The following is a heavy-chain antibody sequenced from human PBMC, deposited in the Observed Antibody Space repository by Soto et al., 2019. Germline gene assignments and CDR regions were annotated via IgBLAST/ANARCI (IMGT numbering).Heavy chain of an antibody. CDR3: ERSTGYSSSWYVGRNAFDN. D-gene: IGHD6-13*01. CDR2: IYPGDSDT. Sequence: GESLKISCKGSGFSFTSYWIGWVRQMPGKGLEWMGIIYPGDSDTRYSPSFQGQVTISADKSISSAYLQRSSLKASDTAMYYCERSTGYSSSWYVGRNAFDNWGQGTMVTVSS. V-gene: IGHV5-51*01. J-gene: IGHJ3*02. CDR1: GFSFTSYW.